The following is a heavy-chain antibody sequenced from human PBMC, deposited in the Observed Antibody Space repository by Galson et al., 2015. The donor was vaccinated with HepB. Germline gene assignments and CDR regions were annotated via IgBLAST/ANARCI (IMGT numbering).Heavy chain of an antibody. Sequence: SLRLSCAASGFTVSSNYMSWVRQAPGKGLEWVSIIYSGGDTFYADSVKGRFTISRDNSKNPLYLQMNSLRAEDTAVYYCARDGFGSYYVRSDYGMDVWGQGTTVTVSS. J-gene: IGHJ6*02. CDR1: GFTVSSNY. CDR3: ARDGFGSYYVRSDYGMDV. V-gene: IGHV3-53*01. CDR2: IYSGGDT. D-gene: IGHD1-26*01.